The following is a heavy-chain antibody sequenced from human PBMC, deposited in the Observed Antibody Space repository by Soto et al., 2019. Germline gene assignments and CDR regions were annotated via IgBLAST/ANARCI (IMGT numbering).Heavy chain of an antibody. V-gene: IGHV3-43*01. CDR1: GFTFDDFT. J-gene: IGHJ6*02. Sequence: EVQLVESGGAVVQPGGSLRLSCSTSGFTFDDFTMHWVRQVPGKSLEWVSVISWAGDTTVYADSVKGRFSISRDNKKKSLHLQMNSLRTEDSAIYYCAKDVSGRWWYYAMDVWGQGTTATVS. CDR2: ISWAGDTT. CDR3: AKDVSGRWWYYAMDV. D-gene: IGHD2-15*01.